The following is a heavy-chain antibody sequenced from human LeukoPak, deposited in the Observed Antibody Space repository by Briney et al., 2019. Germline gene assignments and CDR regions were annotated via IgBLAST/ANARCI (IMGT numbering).Heavy chain of an antibody. CDR1: GFTFSSYA. J-gene: IGHJ6*03. CDR2: ISSNGGST. D-gene: IGHD1-26*01. V-gene: IGHV3-64*01. CDR3: ARDTYSGSPRYYYYMDV. Sequence: GESLRLSCAASGFTFSSYAMHWVRQTPGKGLEYVSAISSNGGSTYYANSVKGRFTISRDNSKNTLYLQMGSLRAEDMAVYYCARDTYSGSPRYYYYMDVWGKGTTVTVSS.